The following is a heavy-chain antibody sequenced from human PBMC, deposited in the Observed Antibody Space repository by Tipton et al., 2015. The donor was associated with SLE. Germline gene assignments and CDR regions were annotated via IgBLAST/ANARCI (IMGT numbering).Heavy chain of an antibody. CDR3: ARDVNSGRHFDY. CDR1: EFTFSTYS. D-gene: IGHD4-23*01. CDR2: ISSSGSTI. V-gene: IGHV3-48*04. Sequence: PLRLSCAASEFTFSTYSMNWVRQAPGKGLEWVSYISSSGSTIYYADSVKGRFTISRDNAKNSLYLQMNSLRAEDTAVYYCARDVNSGRHFDYWGQGTLVTVSS. J-gene: IGHJ4*02.